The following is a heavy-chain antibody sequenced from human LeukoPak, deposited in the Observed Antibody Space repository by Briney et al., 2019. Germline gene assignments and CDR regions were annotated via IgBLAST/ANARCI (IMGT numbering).Heavy chain of an antibody. CDR3: ATDRPGGSAWYYFAS. CDR2: ISYSTSTI. D-gene: IGHD6-19*01. V-gene: IGHV3-48*01. Sequence: GGSLRLSCAASGFTFSSYTMNWVRQAPGKGLEWISYISYSTSTIYYADSVKGRFTISRDNAKNSLYLQMNSLRAEDTAVYYCATDRPGGSAWYYFASWGQGTLVTVSS. CDR1: GFTFSSYT. J-gene: IGHJ4*02.